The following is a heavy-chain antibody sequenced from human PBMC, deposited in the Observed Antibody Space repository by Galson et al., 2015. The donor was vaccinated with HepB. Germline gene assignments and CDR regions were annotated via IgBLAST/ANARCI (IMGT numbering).Heavy chain of an antibody. CDR3: TRDVGLDYYGSGSYPDY. D-gene: IGHD3-10*01. Sequence: SLRLSCAASGFTFDDYAMSWVRQAPGKGLEWVGFIRSKAYGGTTEYAASVKGRFTISRDDSKSIAYLQMNSLKTEDTAVYYCTRDVGLDYYGSGSYPDYWGQGTLVTVSS. V-gene: IGHV3-49*04. CDR2: IRSKAYGGTT. J-gene: IGHJ4*02. CDR1: GFTFDDYA.